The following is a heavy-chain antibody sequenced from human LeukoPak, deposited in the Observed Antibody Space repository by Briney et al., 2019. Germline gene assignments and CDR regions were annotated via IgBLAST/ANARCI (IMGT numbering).Heavy chain of an antibody. J-gene: IGHJ5*02. V-gene: IGHV3-74*01. CDR3: AREASITIFGVVTAHWFDP. CDR2: INSDGSST. CDR1: GFTFSSYW. D-gene: IGHD3-3*01. Sequence: GGSLRLSCAASGFTFSSYWMHWVRQAPGKGLVWVSRINSDGSSTSYADSVKGRFTISRDNAKNTLYLQMNSLRAEDTAVYYCAREASITIFGVVTAHWFDPWGQGTLVTVSS.